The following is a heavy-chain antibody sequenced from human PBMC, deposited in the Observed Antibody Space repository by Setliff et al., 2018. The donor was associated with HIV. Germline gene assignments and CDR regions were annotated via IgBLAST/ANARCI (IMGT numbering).Heavy chain of an antibody. V-gene: IGHV5-51*01. D-gene: IGHD3-10*01. J-gene: IGHJ6*02. Sequence: PGESLKISCKGSGYSFPTYWIAWVRQMPGKGLEWMGVIYPDESDSRYSPSFRGQVTISADKSINTAYLQWSSLKASDTAMYYCAGFGELLDYYYGMDVWGQGTTVTVSS. CDR2: IYPDESDS. CDR3: AGFGELLDYYYGMDV. CDR1: GYSFPTYW.